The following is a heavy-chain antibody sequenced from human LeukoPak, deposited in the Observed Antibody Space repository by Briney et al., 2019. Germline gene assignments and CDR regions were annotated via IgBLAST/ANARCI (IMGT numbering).Heavy chain of an antibody. CDR3: AALDHDFWSGYYQKHTDY. J-gene: IGHJ4*02. CDR2: XXXIFGTA. Sequence: XVRXAPXXXXXXXXXXXXIFGTANYAQKFQGRVTITADESTSTAYMELSSLRSEDTAVYYCAALDHDFWSGYYQKHTDYWGQGTLVTVSS. D-gene: IGHD3-3*01. V-gene: IGHV1-69*01.